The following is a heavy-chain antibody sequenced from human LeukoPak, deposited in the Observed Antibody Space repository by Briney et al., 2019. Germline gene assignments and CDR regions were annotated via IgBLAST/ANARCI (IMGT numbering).Heavy chain of an antibody. D-gene: IGHD6-13*01. CDR3: ARDGVAEAGVFDN. CDR1: GYSFTTYY. Sequence: ASVKVSCKASGYSFTTYYMHWVRQAPGQGLEWMGWISAYTGNTNYAQNLQGRVTMTTDTSTSTAYMELRSLRSDDTAVYYCARDGVAEAGVFDNWGQGTLVTVFS. V-gene: IGHV1-18*04. CDR2: ISAYTGNT. J-gene: IGHJ4*02.